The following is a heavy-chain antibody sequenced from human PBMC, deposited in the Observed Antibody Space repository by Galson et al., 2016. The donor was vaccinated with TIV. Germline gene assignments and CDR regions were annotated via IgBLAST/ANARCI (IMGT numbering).Heavy chain of an antibody. CDR3: ARDRRHCGNECYLRYYYGMDG. CDR1: GLIVSDNS. CDR2: LYDDGST. Sequence: SLRLSCAASGLIVSDNSMTWVRQAPGKGLECVALLYDDGSTIYADSVKGRFTISRDNSKNMVYLQMNSLRPEDTAVYFCARDRRHCGNECYLRYYYGMDGCGQGTTVTVSS. D-gene: IGHD2-21*01. J-gene: IGHJ6*02. V-gene: IGHV3-66*02.